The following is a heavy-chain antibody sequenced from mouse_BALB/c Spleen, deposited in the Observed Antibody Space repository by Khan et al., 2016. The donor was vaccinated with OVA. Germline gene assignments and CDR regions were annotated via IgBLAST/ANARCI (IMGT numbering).Heavy chain of an antibody. CDR1: GFSLINYG. D-gene: IGHD1-1*01. J-gene: IGHJ3*01. CDR3: ARPYYGSAWFAY. CDR2: LWVGGST. V-gene: IGHV2-9*02. Sequence: QVQLKESGPDLVAPSQNLSIICTVSGFSLINYGVHWIRQPPGKGLEWLGVLWVGGSTNYNSALMSRLSITKDNSKSQVFLKMNSLQTDDTAMYFCARPYYGSAWFAYWGQGTLVTVSA.